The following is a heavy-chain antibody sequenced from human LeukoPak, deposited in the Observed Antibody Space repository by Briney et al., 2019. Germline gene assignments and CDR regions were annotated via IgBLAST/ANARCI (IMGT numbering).Heavy chain of an antibody. CDR2: INPTSGGT. CDR1: GYIFVNNY. Sequence: ASVKVSCKASGYIFVNNYVHWLRQVPGQGPEWMGWINPTSGGTNFAPKFQGRVTLTRDTSISTAYMELNRLTSDDTAIYYCARGHAVATMTFDPWGQGTLVTVSS. CDR3: ARGHAVATMTFDP. V-gene: IGHV1-2*02. J-gene: IGHJ5*02. D-gene: IGHD5-12*01.